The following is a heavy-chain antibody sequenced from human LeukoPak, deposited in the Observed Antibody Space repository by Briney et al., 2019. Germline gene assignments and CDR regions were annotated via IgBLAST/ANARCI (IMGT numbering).Heavy chain of an antibody. CDR1: GFTFSSYA. CDR2: ISGSGGST. Sequence: GGSLRLSCAASGFTFSSYALSWVRQATGKGLEWVSTISGSGGSTYYADSVKGRFTISRDNSKNTLYLQMNSLRAEDTAVYYCAKNLGIANNFDYWGQGTLVTVSS. CDR3: AKNLGIANNFDY. J-gene: IGHJ4*02. D-gene: IGHD6-13*01. V-gene: IGHV3-23*01.